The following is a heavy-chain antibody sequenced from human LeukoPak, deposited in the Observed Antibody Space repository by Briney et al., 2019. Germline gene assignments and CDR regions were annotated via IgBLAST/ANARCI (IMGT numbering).Heavy chain of an antibody. V-gene: IGHV4-4*07. CDR2: IYASANI. D-gene: IGHD2-15*01. CDR3: ARVTGDVVGPFYYYYLDV. J-gene: IGHJ6*03. CDR1: GDSMRDDY. Sequence: SETLSLTCTVSGDSMRDDYWGWIRQPAGRGLEWIGRIYASANIDYNPSLESRVTLSIDTSKNQFSLKLSSVTAADTAVYYCARVTGDVVGPFYYYYLDVWGKGTTVTISS.